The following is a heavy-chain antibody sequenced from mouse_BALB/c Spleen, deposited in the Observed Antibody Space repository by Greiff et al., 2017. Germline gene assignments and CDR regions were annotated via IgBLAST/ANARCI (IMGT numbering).Heavy chain of an antibody. J-gene: IGHJ4*01. V-gene: IGHV2-9*02. Sequence: VQLVESGPGLVAPSQSLSITCTVSGFSLTSYGVHWVRQPPGKGLEWLGVIWAGGSTNYNSALMSRLSISKDNSKSQVFLKMNSLQTDDTAMYYCARDSLDGYSAMDYWGQGTSVTVSS. CDR1: GFSLTSYG. CDR2: IWAGGST. D-gene: IGHD2-3*01. CDR3: ARDSLDGYSAMDY.